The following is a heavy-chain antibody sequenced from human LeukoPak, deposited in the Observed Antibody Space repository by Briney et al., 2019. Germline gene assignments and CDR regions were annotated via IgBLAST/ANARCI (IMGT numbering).Heavy chain of an antibody. D-gene: IGHD3-22*01. V-gene: IGHV3-21*01. CDR1: GFTFRSYT. J-gene: IGHJ4*02. CDR3: ARGLPYYYDSSGYYYDY. CDR2: ISSNSAYL. Sequence: GGSLRLSCAASGFTFRSYTMNWVRQAPGRGLEWVSSISSNSAYLYYADSVKGRFTISRDNAKNSLYLQMNSLRAEDTAVYYCARGLPYYYDSSGYYYDYWGQGTLVTVSS.